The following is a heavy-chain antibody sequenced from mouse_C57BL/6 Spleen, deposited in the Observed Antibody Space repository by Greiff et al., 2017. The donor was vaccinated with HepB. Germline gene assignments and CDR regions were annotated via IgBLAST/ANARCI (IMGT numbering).Heavy chain of an antibody. J-gene: IGHJ3*01. D-gene: IGHD2-4*01. CDR1: GFTFSDYG. Sequence: DVMLVESGGGLVKPGGSLKLSCAASGFTFSDYGMHWVRQAPEKGLEWVAYISSGSSTIYYADTVKGRFTISRDNAKNTLFLQMTSLRSEDTAMYYCARGYYDYDEGFAYWGQGTLVTVSA. V-gene: IGHV5-17*01. CDR2: ISSGSSTI. CDR3: ARGYYDYDEGFAY.